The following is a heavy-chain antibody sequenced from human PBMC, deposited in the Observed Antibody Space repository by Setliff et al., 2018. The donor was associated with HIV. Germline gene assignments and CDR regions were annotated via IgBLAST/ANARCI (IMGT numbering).Heavy chain of an antibody. V-gene: IGHV3-48*03. CDR3: ARGVPTILIIPAAFFDY. D-gene: IGHD2-2*01. Sequence: LRLSCAASGFTFSSYEMNWVRQAPGKGLEWVSYISNSGSSIYYADSVKGRFTISRDTAKKSLYLQMNSLRAEDTAVYYCARGVPTILIIPAAFFDYWGQGTLVTVSS. J-gene: IGHJ4*02. CDR1: GFTFSSYE. CDR2: ISNSGSSI.